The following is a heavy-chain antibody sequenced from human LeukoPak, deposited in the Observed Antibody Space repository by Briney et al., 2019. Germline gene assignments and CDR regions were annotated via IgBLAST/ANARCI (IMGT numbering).Heavy chain of an antibody. J-gene: IGHJ4*02. V-gene: IGHV4-61*01. Sequence: SETLSLTCTVSGGSVSSGSYYWSWIRQPPGKGLEWIGYIYYSGSTNYNPSLKSRVTISIDTSKNQFSLKLSSVTAADTAVYYCARGDNWNYHHYFDYWGQGTLVTVSS. CDR3: ARGDNWNYHHYFDY. CDR1: GGSVSSGSYY. D-gene: IGHD1-7*01. CDR2: IYYSGST.